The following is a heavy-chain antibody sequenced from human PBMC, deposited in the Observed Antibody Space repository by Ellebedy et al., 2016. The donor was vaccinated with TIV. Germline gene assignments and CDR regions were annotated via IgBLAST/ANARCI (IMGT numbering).Heavy chain of an antibody. CDR3: VKDRGPKVGAKTAFDY. CDR2: ISNNGGST. J-gene: IGHJ4*02. CDR1: GFTFSSYA. Sequence: PGGSLRLSCSASGFTFSSYAIHWVRQAPGKGLEYVSVISNNGGSTYYADSVKDRFTISRDNSKNMLYLQMSSLRIEDTAVYYCVKDRGPKVGAKTAFDYWGQGTLVTVSS. V-gene: IGHV3-64D*09. D-gene: IGHD1-26*01.